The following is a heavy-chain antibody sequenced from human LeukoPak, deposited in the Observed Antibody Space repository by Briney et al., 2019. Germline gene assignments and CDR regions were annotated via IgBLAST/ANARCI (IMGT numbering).Heavy chain of an antibody. Sequence: SPGGSLRLSCAASGFTFSSYSMNWVRQAPGKGLEWVSSISSSSSYIYYADSVKGRFTISRDNAKNSLYLQMNSLRAEDTAVYYCARDENHHNYYEDAFDIWGPGTMVTVSS. CDR2: ISSSSSYI. CDR3: ARDENHHNYYEDAFDI. CDR1: GFTFSSYS. D-gene: IGHD3-22*01. J-gene: IGHJ3*02. V-gene: IGHV3-21*01.